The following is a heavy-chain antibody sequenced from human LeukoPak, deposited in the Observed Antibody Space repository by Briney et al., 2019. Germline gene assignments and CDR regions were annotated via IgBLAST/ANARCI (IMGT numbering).Heavy chain of an antibody. CDR1: GGSISSSSYY. D-gene: IGHD6-19*01. CDR2: IYYSGST. CDR3: ARDTLYSSGWYYFDY. V-gene: IGHV4-39*07. Sequence: SETLSLTCTVSGGSISSSSYYWGWIRQPPGKGLEWIGSIYYSGSTYYNPSLKSRVTISVDTSKNQFSLKLSSVTAADTAVYYCARDTLYSSGWYYFDYWGQGTLVTVSS. J-gene: IGHJ4*02.